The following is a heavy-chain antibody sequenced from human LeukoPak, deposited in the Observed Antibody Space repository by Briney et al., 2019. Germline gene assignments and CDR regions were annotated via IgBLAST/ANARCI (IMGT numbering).Heavy chain of an antibody. V-gene: IGHV3-23*01. D-gene: IGHD3-22*01. Sequence: GRSLRLSCAASGFTFSSHAMSWVRQAPGKGLEWVSAISGSGGSTYYADSVKGRFTIPRDNSKNTLYLQMNSLRPEDTPLYYCAKDSPSYYYDSSGYLFDYWGQGTLVTVSS. CDR1: GFTFSSHA. J-gene: IGHJ4*02. CDR2: ISGSGGST. CDR3: AKDSPSYYYDSSGYLFDY.